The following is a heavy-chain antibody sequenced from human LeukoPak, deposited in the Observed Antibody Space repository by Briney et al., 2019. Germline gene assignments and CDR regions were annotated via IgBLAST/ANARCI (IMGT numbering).Heavy chain of an antibody. Sequence: SETLSLTCAVSGGPFSGYFWNWIRQPPGKGLEWIGEINHSGSTNYNPSLKSRVTISVDTSKNQFSLKVTSVTAADTPVYYCARRAVEMAAITYTYYYMDVWGKGTTVTVSS. V-gene: IGHV4-34*01. J-gene: IGHJ6*03. CDR3: ARRAVEMAAITYTYYYMDV. CDR2: INHSGST. CDR1: GGPFSGYF. D-gene: IGHD5-24*01.